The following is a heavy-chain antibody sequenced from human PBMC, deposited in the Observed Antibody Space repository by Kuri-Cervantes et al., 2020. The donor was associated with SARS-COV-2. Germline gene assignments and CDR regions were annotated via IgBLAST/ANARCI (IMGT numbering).Heavy chain of an antibody. CDR2: ISYDGSKK. CDR1: GFTFSSYA. V-gene: IGHV3-30*04. D-gene: IGHD3-22*01. J-gene: IGHJ4*02. CDR3: ARADGITMIVETRPTDY. Sequence: GESLKISCAASGFTFSSYAMHWVRQAPGKGLEWVAVISYDGSKKYYADSVKGRFTISRDNSKNTLYLQMNSLRAEDTAVYYCARADGITMIVETRPTDYWGQGTLVTVSS.